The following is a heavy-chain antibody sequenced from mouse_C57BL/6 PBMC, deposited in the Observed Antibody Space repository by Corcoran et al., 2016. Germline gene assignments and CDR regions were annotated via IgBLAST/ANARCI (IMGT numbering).Heavy chain of an antibody. V-gene: IGHV1-26*01. D-gene: IGHD1-1*01. Sequence: GTELVKPGASVKISCKASGYTFTDYYMNWVKQSHGKSLEWIGDINPNNGGTSYNQKFKGKATLTVDRSSSTAYMELRSLTSEDSAVYYCARFITTVVATRAMDYWGQGTSVTVSS. CDR3: ARFITTVVATRAMDY. CDR2: INPNNGGT. J-gene: IGHJ4*01. CDR1: GYTFTDYY.